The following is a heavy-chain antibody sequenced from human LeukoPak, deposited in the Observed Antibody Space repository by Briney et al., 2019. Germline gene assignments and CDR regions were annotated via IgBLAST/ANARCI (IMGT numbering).Heavy chain of an antibody. J-gene: IGHJ5*02. CDR1: GYTFTGYY. D-gene: IGHD6-19*01. V-gene: IGHV1-2*02. Sequence: ASVKVSCKASGYTFTGYYMHWVRQAPGQGLEWMGWINPNSGGTNYAQKFQGRVTMTRDTSISTAYMELSRLRSEDTAVYYCAREVAVAGTGRSDWFDPWGQGTLVTVSS. CDR3: AREVAVAGTGRSDWFDP. CDR2: INPNSGGT.